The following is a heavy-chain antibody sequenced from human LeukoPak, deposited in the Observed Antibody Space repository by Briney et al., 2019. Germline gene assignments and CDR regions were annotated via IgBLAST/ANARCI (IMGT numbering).Heavy chain of an antibody. CDR1: GFTFSDYN. J-gene: IGHJ6*03. CDR2: ISRSGSTK. CDR3: ARVLRYCSGGNCYSGGLGYMDV. V-gene: IGHV3-11*01. D-gene: IGHD2-15*01. Sequence: KSGGSLRLSCAASGFTFSDYNMRWIRQAPGKGLEWVSSISRSGSTKYYAGSVKGRYTISRDNAKNSLFLQMNSLRAEDTAVYYCARVLRYCSGGNCYSGGLGYMDVWGKGTTVTISS.